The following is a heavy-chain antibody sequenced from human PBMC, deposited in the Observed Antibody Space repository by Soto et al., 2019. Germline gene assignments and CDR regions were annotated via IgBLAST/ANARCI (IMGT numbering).Heavy chain of an antibody. J-gene: IGHJ5*02. CDR1: GFTFSYYV. V-gene: IGHV3-30-3*01. CDR3: ARDYGSGSYFMPNWFDP. CDR2: ISYDGSDK. D-gene: IGHD3-10*01. Sequence: GGSLRLSCAVSGFTFSYYVMHWVRQAPGKGLEWVAAISYDGSDKHYADSVKGRLTISRDNSKNTLYLQMNSLKPEDTAMYYCARDYGSGSYFMPNWFDPWGQGTLVTVSS.